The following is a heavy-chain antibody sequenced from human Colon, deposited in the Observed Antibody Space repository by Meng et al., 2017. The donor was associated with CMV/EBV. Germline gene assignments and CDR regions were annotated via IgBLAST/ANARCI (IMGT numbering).Heavy chain of an antibody. Sequence: GESLKISCAASGFTFSFHWMHWVRQTPGKGLMWVSRIDSDGSSVTYADSVRGRFTTSRDNAKNTLYLQMHSLRAEDTAVYYCARVIGNDGLLDDWGQETLVTVSS. CDR2: IDSDGSSV. V-gene: IGHV3-74*01. CDR3: ARVIGNDGLLDD. J-gene: IGHJ4*02. CDR1: GFTFSFHW. D-gene: IGHD1-1*01.